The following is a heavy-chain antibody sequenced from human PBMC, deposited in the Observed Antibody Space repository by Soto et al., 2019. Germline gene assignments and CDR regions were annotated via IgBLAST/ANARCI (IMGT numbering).Heavy chain of an antibody. J-gene: IGHJ4*02. CDR1: GFTFSSYG. CDR3: ARSPYSVSYLEFFEY. Sequence: QVQLVESGGGVVQPGRSLRLSCAASGFTFSSYGMHWVRQAPGKGLEWVAVISYDGSNKYYADSVKGRFTISRDNSKNTLYRQMNSLRAEDTAVYYCARSPYSVSYLEFFEYWGQGTMVTVSS. V-gene: IGHV3-30*03. CDR2: ISYDGSNK. D-gene: IGHD1-26*01.